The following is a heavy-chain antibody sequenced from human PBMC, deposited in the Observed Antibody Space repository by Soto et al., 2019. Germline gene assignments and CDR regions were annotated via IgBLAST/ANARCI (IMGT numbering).Heavy chain of an antibody. CDR1: GFTFSTYA. D-gene: IGHD6-13*01. Sequence: GGSLRLSCAASGFTFSTYAMSWVRQAPGKGLEWVSAITGGGGSTSYADSVKGRFTISRDNSKNTLYLQMNSLRADDTAVYYCAKVRDSSSWRHYFDYWGQGTLVTVSS. J-gene: IGHJ4*02. V-gene: IGHV3-23*01. CDR3: AKVRDSSSWRHYFDY. CDR2: ITGGGGST.